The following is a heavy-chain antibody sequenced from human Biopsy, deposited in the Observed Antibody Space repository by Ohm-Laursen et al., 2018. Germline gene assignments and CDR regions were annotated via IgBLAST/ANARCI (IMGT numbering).Heavy chain of an antibody. J-gene: IGHJ4*02. Sequence: TLSLTCTVSGGSSTGHYWSWIRQPPGKGLEWIGHISYTGYTSYNASLKSRVTISVDTSRNHFSLRLSSLTAADTAVYCCARGSNDFGGLYFPRWGQGTLLTVSS. CDR2: ISYTGYT. D-gene: IGHD4-23*01. CDR1: GGSSTGHY. V-gene: IGHV4-59*11. CDR3: ARGSNDFGGLYFPR.